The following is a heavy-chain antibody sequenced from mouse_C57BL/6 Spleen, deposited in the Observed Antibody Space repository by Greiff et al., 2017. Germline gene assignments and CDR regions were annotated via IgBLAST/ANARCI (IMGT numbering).Heavy chain of an antibody. Sequence: QVQLQQSGPELVKPGASVKISCKASGYAFSSSWMNWVKQRPGKGLEWIGRIYPGDGDTNYNGKFKGKATLTADKSSSTAYMQLSSLTSEDSAVYFCARRGPMVTTGWFAYWGQGTLVTVSA. CDR1: GYAFSSSW. J-gene: IGHJ3*01. V-gene: IGHV1-82*01. D-gene: IGHD2-2*01. CDR2: IYPGDGDT. CDR3: ARRGPMVTTGWFAY.